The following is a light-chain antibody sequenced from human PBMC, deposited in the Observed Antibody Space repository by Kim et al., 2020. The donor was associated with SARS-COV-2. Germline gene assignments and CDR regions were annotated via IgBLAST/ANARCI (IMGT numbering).Light chain of an antibody. J-gene: IGKJ2*01. V-gene: IGKV1-33*01. CDR3: QHYDGLPFT. CDR2: AAS. CDR1: QDISNY. Sequence: DIQMTQSPSSLSASVGDRVTITCQASQDISNYLNWFQQKPGKAPKFLIYAASNLETGVPSRFSGSGSGTDFTFTISSLQPEDIATYFCQHYDGLPFTFGQGTKLEI.